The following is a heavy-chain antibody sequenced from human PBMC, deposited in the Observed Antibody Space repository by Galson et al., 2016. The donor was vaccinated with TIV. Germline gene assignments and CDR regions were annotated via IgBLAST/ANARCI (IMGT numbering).Heavy chain of an antibody. D-gene: IGHD3-9*01. V-gene: IGHV5-51*01. J-gene: IGHJ3*02. CDR3: AKQLDFDQRVLDAFHI. CDR2: IHPGDSDT. CDR1: GYSFTSYW. Sequence: QSGAEVKKPGESLKISCKGSGYSFTSYWIAWARQMPGKGLELMGVIHPGDSDTRYSPSFQGQVSISADRSISTAYLQWSSLKASDTAMYYCAKQLDFDQRVLDAFHIWGQGTLLTVSP.